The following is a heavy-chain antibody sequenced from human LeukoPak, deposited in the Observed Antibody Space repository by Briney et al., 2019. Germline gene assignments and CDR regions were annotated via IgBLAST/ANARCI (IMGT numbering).Heavy chain of an antibody. CDR1: GFTFSRFG. V-gene: IGHV3-23*01. D-gene: IGHD4-17*01. CDR2: ISGSGGST. CDR3: AKEPNYGDYSDY. J-gene: IGHJ4*02. Sequence: GGSLRLSCAASGFTFSRFGMNWVRQAPGKGLEWVSAISGSGGSTYYADSVKGRFTISRDNSKNTLYLQMNSLRAEDTAVYYCAKEPNYGDYSDYWGQGTLVTVSS.